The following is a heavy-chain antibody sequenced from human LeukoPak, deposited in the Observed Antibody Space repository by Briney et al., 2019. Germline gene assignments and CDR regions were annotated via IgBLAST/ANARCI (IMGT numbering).Heavy chain of an antibody. CDR3: ARGLDTAMDYGMDV. Sequence: SETLSLTCAVYGGSFSVYYWSWIRQPPGKGLECIGEINHSRSTNYNPSLKSRVTISVDTSKNQFSLKLSSVTAADTAVYYCARGLDTAMDYGMDVWGKGTTVTVSS. J-gene: IGHJ6*04. CDR1: GGSFSVYY. CDR2: INHSRST. D-gene: IGHD5-18*01. V-gene: IGHV4-34*01.